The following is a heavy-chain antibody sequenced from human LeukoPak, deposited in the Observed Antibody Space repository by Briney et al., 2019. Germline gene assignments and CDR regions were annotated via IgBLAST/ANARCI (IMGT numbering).Heavy chain of an antibody. CDR2: ISGSGGHT. J-gene: IGHJ4*02. D-gene: IGHD5-18*01. V-gene: IGHV3-23*01. CDR3: AKGLRGYSYGPYFDY. Sequence: GGSLRLSCAASGFTFSSYAMSWVRQAPGKGLELVSAISGSGGHTYYADSVKGRFTISRDSSKNTLYLQMNSLRAEDTAVYFCAKGLRGYSYGPYFDYWGQGTLVTVSS. CDR1: GFTFSSYA.